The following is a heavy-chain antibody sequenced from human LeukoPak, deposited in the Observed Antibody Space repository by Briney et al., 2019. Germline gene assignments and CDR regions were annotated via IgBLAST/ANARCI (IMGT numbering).Heavy chain of an antibody. V-gene: IGHV1-69*05. CDR2: IIPIFGTA. CDR1: GGTFSSYA. Sequence: RASVKVSCKASGGTFSSYAISWVRQAPGQGLEWMGGIIPIFGTANYAQKFQGRVTITTDESTSTAYMELSSLRSEDTAVYYCASSLSGYNYEGGFNWFDPWGLGTLVTVSS. J-gene: IGHJ5*02. CDR3: ASSLSGYNYEGGFNWFDP. D-gene: IGHD5-24*01.